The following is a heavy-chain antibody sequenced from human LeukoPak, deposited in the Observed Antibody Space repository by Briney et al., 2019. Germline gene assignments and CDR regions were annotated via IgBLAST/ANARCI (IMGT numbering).Heavy chain of an antibody. CDR1: GGSISSYY. Sequence: SETLSLTCTVSGGSISSYYWSWIRQPPGKGLEWIGYIYYSGSTNYNPSLKSRVTISVDTSKNQFSLKLISVTAADTAVYYCARLYSSSWDYYFDYWGQGTLVTVSS. CDR3: ARLYSSSWDYYFDY. V-gene: IGHV4-59*08. J-gene: IGHJ4*02. D-gene: IGHD6-13*01. CDR2: IYYSGST.